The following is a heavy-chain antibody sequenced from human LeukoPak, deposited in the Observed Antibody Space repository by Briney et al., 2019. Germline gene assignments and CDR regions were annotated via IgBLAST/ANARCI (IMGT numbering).Heavy chain of an antibody. J-gene: IGHJ6*04. V-gene: IGHV3-7*01. CDR1: GFTFSTYW. CDR2: IKSDGRET. Sequence: PGGSLRLSCAASGFTFSTYWMNWVRQAPGKGGGWVANIKSDGRETYYVDSVKGRFTISRDNAKSSLYLQMNSLRAEDTAVYYCAELGITMIGGVWGKGTTVTISS. CDR3: AELGITMIGGV. D-gene: IGHD3-10*02.